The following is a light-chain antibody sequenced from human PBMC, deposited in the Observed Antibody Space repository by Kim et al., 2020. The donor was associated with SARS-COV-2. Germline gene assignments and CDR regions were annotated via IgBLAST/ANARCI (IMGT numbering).Light chain of an antibody. Sequence: SASIGDRVSITCRASRSIDRWLAWYQQRPGKAPKLLIYDATDWKSGVPSRFSGSGSGTEFTLTITSLQPDDFGTYYCQQYSTYSYSLGQGTKLEI. CDR1: RSIDRW. V-gene: IGKV1-5*01. J-gene: IGKJ2*03. CDR2: DAT. CDR3: QQYSTYSYS.